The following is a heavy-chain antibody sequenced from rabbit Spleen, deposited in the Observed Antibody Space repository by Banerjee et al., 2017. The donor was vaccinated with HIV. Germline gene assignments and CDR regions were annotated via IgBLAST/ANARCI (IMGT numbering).Heavy chain of an antibody. CDR3: ARDTASSFSSYGMDL. V-gene: IGHV1S40*01. CDR2: IDAGSSGFT. J-gene: IGHJ6*01. D-gene: IGHD8-1*01. Sequence: QSLEESGGDLVKPGASLTLTCTASGFSFSNNYVMCWVRQAPGKGLEWIACIDAGSSGFTYFATWAEGRFTISKTSSTTVTLEMTRLTAADTATYFCARDTASSFSSYGMDLWGPGDPGHRL. CDR1: GFSFSNNYV.